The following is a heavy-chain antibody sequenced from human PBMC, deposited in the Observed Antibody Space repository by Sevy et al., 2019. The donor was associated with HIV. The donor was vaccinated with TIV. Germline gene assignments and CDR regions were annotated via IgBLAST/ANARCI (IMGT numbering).Heavy chain of an antibody. CDR3: ARFSYLRFLEWSLPHGYYGMDV. Sequence: GESLKISCKGSGYSFTSYWIGWVRQMPGKGLEWMGIIYPGDSDTRYSPSFQGQVTISADKFISTAYLQWSSLKASDTAMYYCARFSYLRFLEWSLPHGYYGMDVWGQGTTVTVSS. V-gene: IGHV5-51*01. CDR1: GYSFTSYW. D-gene: IGHD3-3*01. CDR2: IYPGDSDT. J-gene: IGHJ6*02.